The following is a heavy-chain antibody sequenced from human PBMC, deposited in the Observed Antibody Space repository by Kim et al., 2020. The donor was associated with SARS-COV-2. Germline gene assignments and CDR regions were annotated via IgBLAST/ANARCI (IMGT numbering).Heavy chain of an antibody. CDR1: GFTFSNFW. CDR2: INSDGSAT. CDR3: ARGRIGYYRSGSAFDP. D-gene: IGHD3-10*01. J-gene: IGHJ5*02. Sequence: GGSLRLSCVASGFTFSNFWIHWVRQVPGKGLVWVARINSDGSATAYADSVKGRFTISRDNPKNTLFLQMNSLRVEDTAVYYCARGRIGYYRSGSAFDPWGQGTLVTVSS. V-gene: IGHV3-74*01.